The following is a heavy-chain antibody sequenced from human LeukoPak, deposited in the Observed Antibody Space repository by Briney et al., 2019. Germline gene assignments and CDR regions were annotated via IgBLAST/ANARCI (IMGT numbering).Heavy chain of an antibody. V-gene: IGHV4-34*01. D-gene: IGHD2-2*01. J-gene: IGHJ5*02. CDR3: ARWAVVPAARNWFDP. CDR1: GGSFSGYY. CDR2: INHSGST. Sequence: PSETLFLTCAVYGGSFSGYYWSWIRQPPGKGLEWIGEINHSGSTNYNPSLKSRVTISVDTSKNQFSLKLSSVTAADTAVYYCARWAVVPAARNWFDPWGQGTLVTVSS.